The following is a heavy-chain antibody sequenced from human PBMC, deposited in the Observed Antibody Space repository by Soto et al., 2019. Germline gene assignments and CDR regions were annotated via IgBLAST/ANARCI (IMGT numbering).Heavy chain of an antibody. Sequence: QVQLVQSGAEVKKPGSSVKVSCKASGGTFSSYAISWVRQAPGQGLEWXGGIIPIFGTANYAQKFQGRVTITADESTSTAYMELSSLRSEDTAVYYCARSEFVVVPAATNYYYYGMDVWGQGTTVTVSS. V-gene: IGHV1-69*01. CDR2: IIPIFGTA. D-gene: IGHD2-2*01. J-gene: IGHJ6*02. CDR3: ARSEFVVVPAATNYYYYGMDV. CDR1: GGTFSSYA.